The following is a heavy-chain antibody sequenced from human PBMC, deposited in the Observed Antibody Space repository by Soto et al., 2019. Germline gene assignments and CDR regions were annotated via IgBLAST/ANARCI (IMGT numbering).Heavy chain of an antibody. Sequence: KPSETLSLTXTVSGGSISSYYWSWIRQPAGKGLEWIGRIYTSGSTNYNPSLKSRVTMSVDTSKNQFSLKLSSVTAADTAVYYCARGITGTNLDWFDPWGQGTLVTVSS. CDR1: GGSISSYY. V-gene: IGHV4-4*07. D-gene: IGHD1-7*01. CDR3: ARGITGTNLDWFDP. CDR2: IYTSGST. J-gene: IGHJ5*02.